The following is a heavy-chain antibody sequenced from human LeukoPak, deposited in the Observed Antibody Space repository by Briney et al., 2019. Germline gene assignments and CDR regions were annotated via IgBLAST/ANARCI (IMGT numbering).Heavy chain of an antibody. CDR1: GYSFTSYW. CDR3: ARQANNNYGSGNFNWFDP. CDR2: IYPGDSDT. V-gene: IGHV5-51*01. D-gene: IGHD3-10*01. J-gene: IGHJ5*02. Sequence: GESLKISCKGSGYSFTSYWIGWVRPMPGKGLEWRGIIYPGDSDTRYSPSFQRQVTISADKSISTAYLQWSSLKASDTAMYYCARQANNNYGSGNFNWFDPWGQGTLVTVSS.